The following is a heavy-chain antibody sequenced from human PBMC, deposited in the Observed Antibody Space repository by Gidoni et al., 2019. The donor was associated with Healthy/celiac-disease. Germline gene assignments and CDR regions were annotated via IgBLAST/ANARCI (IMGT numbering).Heavy chain of an antibody. Sequence: VQLQESGPGLVKPSETLSITCTVSGGSLSSYSWSWLRQPARKGLEWIGLIYTSGSPNYNPSLKSRVTMSVDTSKNQFSLKLSSVTAADTAVYYCARDGGNSGYDFDNWFDPWGQGTLVTVSS. D-gene: IGHD5-12*01. J-gene: IGHJ5*02. V-gene: IGHV4-4*07. CDR2: IYTSGSP. CDR1: GGSLSSYS. CDR3: ARDGGNSGYDFDNWFDP.